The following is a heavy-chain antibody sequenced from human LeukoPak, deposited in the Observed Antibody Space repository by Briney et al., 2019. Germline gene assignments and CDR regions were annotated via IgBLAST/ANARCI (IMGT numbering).Heavy chain of an antibody. CDR3: ARGGYCSSTSCYTRPYDY. Sequence: SETLSLTCAVYGGSFSGYYWSWIRQPPGKGLEWIGEINHSGSTNYNPSLKSRVTISVDTSKSQFSLKLSSVTAADTAVYYCARGGYCSSTSCYTRPYDYWGQGTLVTVSS. V-gene: IGHV4-34*01. CDR2: INHSGST. J-gene: IGHJ4*02. CDR1: GGSFSGYY. D-gene: IGHD2-2*02.